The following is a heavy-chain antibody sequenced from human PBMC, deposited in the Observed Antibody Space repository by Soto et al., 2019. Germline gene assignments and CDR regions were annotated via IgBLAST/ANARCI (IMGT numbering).Heavy chain of an antibody. CDR3: ASDERTYCGGENCEHYFDY. Sequence: QVQLVQSGAAVKKPGASVKVSCKTSVYTFTTYGVSWVRQAPGLGLEWMGWISGYNVNTNSAPKFQGRVSMTTDTSTSKGYMELRSLRSDDTAVYSWASDERTYCGGENCEHYFDYWGQGTLVTVSS. D-gene: IGHD2-21*01. V-gene: IGHV1-18*01. J-gene: IGHJ4*02. CDR1: VYTFTTYG. CDR2: ISGYNVNT.